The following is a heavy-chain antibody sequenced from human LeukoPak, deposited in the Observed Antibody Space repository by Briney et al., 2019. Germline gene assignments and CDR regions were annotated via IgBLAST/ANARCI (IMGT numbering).Heavy chain of an antibody. V-gene: IGHV1-69*02. J-gene: IGHJ3*02. CDR1: GYTFTGYY. D-gene: IGHD3-22*01. CDR3: ASGASSTSSYYYDSSGYSDAFDI. CDR2: IIPILGIA. Sequence: ASVKVSCKASGYTFTGYYMHWVRQAPGQGLESMGRIIPILGIANYAQKFQGRVTITADKSTSTAYMELSSLRSEDTAVYYCASGASSTSSYYYDSSGYSDAFDIWGQGTMVTVSS.